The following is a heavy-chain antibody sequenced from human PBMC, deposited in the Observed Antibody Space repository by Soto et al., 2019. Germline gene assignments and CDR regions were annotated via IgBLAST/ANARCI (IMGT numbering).Heavy chain of an antibody. J-gene: IGHJ6*02. CDR2: IYYSGST. CDR1: GGSISSYY. Sequence: QVQLQESGPGLVKPSETLSLTCTVSGGSISSYYWSWIRQPPGKGLEWIGYIYYSGSTNYNPSLKNRVTIAVDTSKNQFSLKLSSVTAADTAVYYCARRKNYYGMDVWGQGTTVTVSS. V-gene: IGHV4-59*01. CDR3: ARRKNYYGMDV.